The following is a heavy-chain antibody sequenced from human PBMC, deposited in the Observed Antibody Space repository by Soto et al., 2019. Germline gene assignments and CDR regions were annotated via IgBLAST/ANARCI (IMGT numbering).Heavy chain of an antibody. CDR2: ISAYNGNT. J-gene: IGHJ4*02. CDR3: ARKGYCSSTNCYRRGGYYIDY. V-gene: IGHV1-18*01. CDR1: GYTFTIYC. D-gene: IGHD2-2*02. Sequence: ASVKVSCKASGYTFTIYCISWVRQAPGQGLERMGWISAYNGNTNYAQKLQGRVTMTTDTSTSTAYMELRSLRSDDTAVYYCARKGYCSSTNCYRRGGYYIDYWGQGTLVTVSS.